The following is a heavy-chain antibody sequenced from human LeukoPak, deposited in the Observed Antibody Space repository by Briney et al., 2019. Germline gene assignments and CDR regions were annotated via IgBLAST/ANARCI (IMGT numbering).Heavy chain of an antibody. CDR3: ARDTAPAYSSGWYVGGY. J-gene: IGHJ4*02. V-gene: IGHV1-18*01. D-gene: IGHD6-19*01. CDR2: ISAYNGNT. Sequence: ASVKVSRKASGYTFTSYGISWVRQAPGQGLEWMGWISAYNGNTNYAQKLQGRVTMATDTSTSTAYMELRSLRSDDTAVYYCARDTAPAYSSGWYVGGYWGQGTLVTVSS. CDR1: GYTFTSYG.